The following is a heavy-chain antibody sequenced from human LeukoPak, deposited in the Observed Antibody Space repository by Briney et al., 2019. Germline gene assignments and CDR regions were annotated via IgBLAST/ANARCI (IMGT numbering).Heavy chain of an antibody. J-gene: IGHJ2*01. CDR3: ARHGYDSSGYYYFFRYFDL. D-gene: IGHD3-22*01. CDR1: GGSISSYY. Sequence: PETLSLTCTVSGGSISSYYWSWIRQPPGKGLEWIGYIYYSGSTNYNPSLKSRVTISVDTSKNQFSLKLSSVTAADTAVYYCARHGYDSSGYYYFFRYFDLWGRGTLVTVSS. CDR2: IYYSGST. V-gene: IGHV4-59*08.